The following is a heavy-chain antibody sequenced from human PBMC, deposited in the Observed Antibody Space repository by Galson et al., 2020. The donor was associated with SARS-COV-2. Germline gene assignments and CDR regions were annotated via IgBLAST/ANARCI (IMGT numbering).Heavy chain of an antibody. CDR3: ASLHYGEYVPDGLDV. D-gene: IGHD4-17*01. J-gene: IGHJ3*01. CDR1: GTSISSGSYS. CDR2: TSHSEST. V-gene: IGHV4-30-2*01. Sequence: SETLSLTCAVSGTSISSGSYSWNWIPPPPGKDLEWIRYTSHSESTYYNPSLKRRVTISGDRSKNQFSLRLSSVTVADTAVYYCASLHYGEYVPDGLDVWGPGTRVTVSS.